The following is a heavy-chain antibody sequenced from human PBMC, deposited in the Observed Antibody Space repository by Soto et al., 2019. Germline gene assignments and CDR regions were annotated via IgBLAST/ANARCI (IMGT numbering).Heavy chain of an antibody. CDR1: GGSISSYY. V-gene: IGHV4-59*01. Sequence: QVQLQESGPGLVKPSETLSLTCTVSGGSISSYYWSWIRQPPGKGLEWIGNIYYSGSTNYNPSLKSRSTISVDTSKNQFSLKLCSVTAADTAVYYCARFIAVDPENYYNYYNMDVWGKGTTVTVSS. D-gene: IGHD6-19*01. CDR2: IYYSGST. CDR3: ARFIAVDPENYYNYYNMDV. J-gene: IGHJ6*03.